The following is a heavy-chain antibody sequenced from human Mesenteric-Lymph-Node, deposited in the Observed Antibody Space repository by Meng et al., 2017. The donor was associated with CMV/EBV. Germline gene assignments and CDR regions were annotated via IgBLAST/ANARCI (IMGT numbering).Heavy chain of an antibody. CDR2: IRYDGSNK. J-gene: IGHJ6*02. D-gene: IGHD6-13*01. Sequence: GESLKISCAASGFTFSSDCMHWVRQAPGKGLEWVALIRYDGSNKYDAESVKGRFTISRDNSKNTLYLQMNSLRAEDTAVYYCAKRNKIGAGPREGMDVWGQGTTVTVSS. CDR1: GFTFSSDC. CDR3: AKRNKIGAGPREGMDV. V-gene: IGHV3-30*02.